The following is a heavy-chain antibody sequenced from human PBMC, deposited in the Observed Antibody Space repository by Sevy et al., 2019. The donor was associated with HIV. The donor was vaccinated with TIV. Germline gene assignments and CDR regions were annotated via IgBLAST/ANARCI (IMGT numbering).Heavy chain of an antibody. J-gene: IGHJ6*02. CDR2: ISTYNGNT. Sequence: ASVKVSCKASGYTFTSYGISWVRQAPGQGLEWMGWISTYNGNTNYAQKLQGRVTMTTDTSTSTAYMELRSLRSDDTAVYYCARDIYCSGGSCYFFLGGAGYGMDVWGQGTTVTVSS. D-gene: IGHD2-15*01. CDR1: GYTFTSYG. CDR3: ARDIYCSGGSCYFFLGGAGYGMDV. V-gene: IGHV1-18*01.